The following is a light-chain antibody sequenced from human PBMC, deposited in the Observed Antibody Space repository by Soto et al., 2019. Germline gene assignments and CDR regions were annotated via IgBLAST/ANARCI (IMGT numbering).Light chain of an antibody. V-gene: IGLV1-44*01. CDR1: SSNIGSNT. Sequence: QSALTQPPSASGTPGQRVTISCSGSSSNIGSNTVNWYQQLPGTAPKLLIYSNNQRPSGVPDRFSGSKSGTSASLAISGLQSEDEADYYCAAWDDSLNGFYVLGTGTKITDL. J-gene: IGLJ1*01. CDR3: AAWDDSLNGFYV. CDR2: SNN.